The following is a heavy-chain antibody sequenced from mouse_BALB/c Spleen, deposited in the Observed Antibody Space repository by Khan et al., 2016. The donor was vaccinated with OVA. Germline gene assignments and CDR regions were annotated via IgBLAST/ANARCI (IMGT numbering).Heavy chain of an antibody. Sequence: EVQLQESGPGLVKPSQSLSLTCTVTGYSITSDYAWNWIRQFPGNKLEWMGYISYSGRTSYTPSLNSRISITRDTSKNQFFLQLNSVTTEDTATYYCGRGRAYWGQGTLVTVSA. D-gene: IGHD3-3*01. V-gene: IGHV3-2*02. CDR1: GYSITSDYA. CDR2: ISYSGRT. CDR3: GRGRAY. J-gene: IGHJ3*01.